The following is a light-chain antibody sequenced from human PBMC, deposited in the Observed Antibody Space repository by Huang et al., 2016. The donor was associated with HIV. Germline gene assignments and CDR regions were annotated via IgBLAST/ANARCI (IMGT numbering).Light chain of an antibody. J-gene: IGKJ1*01. CDR1: QNITKS. CDR2: TVS. V-gene: IGKV1-39*01. CDR3: QQSFSVPRT. Sequence: DIQMTQSPPSLSASVGDRVTFTCRADQNITKSLNWYQQKPGEAPKLLLYTVSTLESGVPSRFSGSGSGSRFTLNIGNLQPEDFATYYCQQSFSVPRTFG.